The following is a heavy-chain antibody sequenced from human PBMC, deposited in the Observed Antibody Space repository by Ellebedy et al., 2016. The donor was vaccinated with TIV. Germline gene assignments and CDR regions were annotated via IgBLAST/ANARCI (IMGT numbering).Heavy chain of an antibody. CDR2: ISWNSGSI. D-gene: IGHD6-13*01. Sequence: SLKISCAASGFTFDDYAMHWVRQAPGKGLEWVSGISWNSGSIGYADSVKGRFTISRDNAKNSLYLQMNSLKAEDTALYYCAKGSSTAGSRRDYYYYGMDVWGQGTTVTVSS. J-gene: IGHJ6*02. CDR3: AKGSSTAGSRRDYYYYGMDV. CDR1: GFTFDDYA. V-gene: IGHV3-9*01.